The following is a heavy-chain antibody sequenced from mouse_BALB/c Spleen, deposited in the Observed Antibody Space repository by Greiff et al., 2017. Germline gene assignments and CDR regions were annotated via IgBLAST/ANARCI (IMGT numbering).Heavy chain of an antibody. CDR2: INSNGGST. D-gene: IGHD1-1*01. J-gene: IGHJ1*01. Sequence: EVNVVESGGGLVQPGGSLKLSCAASGFTFSSYGMSWVRQTPDKRLELVATINSNGGSTYYPDSVKGRFTISRDNAKNTLYLQMSSLKSEDTAMYYCARELRGYFDVWGAGTTVTVSA. CDR1: GFTFSSYG. V-gene: IGHV5-6-3*01. CDR3: ARELRGYFDV.